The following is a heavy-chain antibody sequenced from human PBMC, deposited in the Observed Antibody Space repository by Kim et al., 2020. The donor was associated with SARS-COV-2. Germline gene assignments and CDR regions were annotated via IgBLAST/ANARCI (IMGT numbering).Heavy chain of an antibody. Sequence: SETLSLTCTVSGGSISSGGYYWSWIRQHPGKGLEWIGYIYYSGSTYYNPSLKSRVTISVDTSKNQFSLKLSSVTAADTAVYYCARATTPKWDGDSSLLFDYWAQGTLVTVSS. CDR3: ARATTPKWDGDSSLLFDY. J-gene: IGHJ4*02. D-gene: IGHD2-21*02. CDR1: GGSISSGGYY. V-gene: IGHV4-31*03. CDR2: IYYSGST.